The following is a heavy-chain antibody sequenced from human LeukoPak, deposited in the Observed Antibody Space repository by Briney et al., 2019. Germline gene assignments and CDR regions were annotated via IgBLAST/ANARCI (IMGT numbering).Heavy chain of an antibody. CDR1: GGPISSYY. CDR2: IYYSGST. CDR3: ARDGGAYCGGDCFYNWFDP. D-gene: IGHD2-21*02. V-gene: IGHV4-59*01. Sequence: LETLSLTCTVSGGPISSYYWSWIRQPPGKGLEWIGYIYYSGSTNYNPSLKSRVTISVDTSKNQFSLKLRSVTAADTAVYYCARDGGAYCGGDCFYNWFDPWGQGTLVTVSS. J-gene: IGHJ5*02.